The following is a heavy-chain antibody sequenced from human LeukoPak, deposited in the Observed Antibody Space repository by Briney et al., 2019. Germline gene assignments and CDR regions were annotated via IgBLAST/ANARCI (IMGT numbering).Heavy chain of an antibody. J-gene: IGHJ6*02. CDR2: ISCDGSNK. CDR1: GFTFSSYA. Sequence: QPGGSLRLSCAASGFTFSSYAMHWVRQAPGKGLEWVAVISCDGSNKYYADSVKGRFTISRDNSKNTLYLQMNSLRAEDTAVYYCARDIYYCSGGSCYAPYYYYYYGMDVWGQGTTVTVSS. CDR3: ARDIYYCSGGSCYAPYYYYYYGMDV. D-gene: IGHD2-15*01. V-gene: IGHV3-30*04.